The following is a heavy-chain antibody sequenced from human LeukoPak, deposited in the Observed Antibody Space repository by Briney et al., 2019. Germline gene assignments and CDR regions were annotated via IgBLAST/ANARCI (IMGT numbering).Heavy chain of an antibody. Sequence: GGSLRLSCSASGFTFSGYAMHWARQAPGKGLEYVSGINNSGGSTYYSDSVKARLTISRDNSKNTLFLQMASLRAEDTAVYYCVKTMMTFGGVIRTDAFDIWGQGTMVTVSS. D-gene: IGHD3-16*01. CDR1: GFTFSGYA. V-gene: IGHV3-64D*06. CDR3: VKTMMTFGGVIRTDAFDI. J-gene: IGHJ3*02. CDR2: INNSGGST.